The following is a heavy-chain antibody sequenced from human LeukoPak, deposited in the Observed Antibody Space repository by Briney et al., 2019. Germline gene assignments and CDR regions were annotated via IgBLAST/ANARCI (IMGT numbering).Heavy chain of an antibody. D-gene: IGHD3-16*01. V-gene: IGHV3-30*18. CDR1: GFTFSSYG. J-gene: IGHJ4*02. Sequence: GGSLRLSCVASGFTFSSYGMHWVRQAPGKGLEWVAVISYDGSNKYYADSVKGRFTISRDNSKNTLYLQMNSLRAEDTAVYYCANLLGAPPPYDYWGQGTLVTVSS. CDR3: ANLLGAPPPYDY. CDR2: ISYDGSNK.